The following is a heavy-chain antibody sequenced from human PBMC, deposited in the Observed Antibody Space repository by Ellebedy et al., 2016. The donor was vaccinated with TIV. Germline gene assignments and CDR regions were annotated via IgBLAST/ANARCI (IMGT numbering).Heavy chain of an antibody. D-gene: IGHD3-9*01. Sequence: ASVKVSCXTSGYTFTGYYLHWVRQAPGQGLECMGWINPNGDGTYYAQKFRGRVTMTRDRSIDTAYMELSSLRSDDTAIYYCARDDPGPQAFDIWGQGTLVTVSS. CDR3: ARDDPGPQAFDI. CDR2: INPNGDGT. V-gene: IGHV1-2*02. CDR1: GYTFTGYY. J-gene: IGHJ4*02.